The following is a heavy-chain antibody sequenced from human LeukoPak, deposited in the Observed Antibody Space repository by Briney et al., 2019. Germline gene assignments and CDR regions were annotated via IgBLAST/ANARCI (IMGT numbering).Heavy chain of an antibody. CDR1: GFTFSDSA. J-gene: IGHJ2*01. D-gene: IGHD4-17*01. V-gene: IGHV3-73*01. CDR2: IRSKANNYAT. CDR3: IRQSYGDRDWFFDL. Sequence: GGSLKLSCAASGFTFSDSAMHWVRQASGKGLEWVGRIRSKANNYATAYAASVKGRFTTSRDDSKNTAYLQMNSLKAEDTALYYCIRQSYGDRDWFFDLWGRGTLVTVSS.